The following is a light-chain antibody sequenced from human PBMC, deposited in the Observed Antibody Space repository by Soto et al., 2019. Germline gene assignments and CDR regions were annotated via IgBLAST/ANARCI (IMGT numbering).Light chain of an antibody. CDR1: SSNIGNNF. V-gene: IGLV1-44*01. J-gene: IGLJ2*01. CDR3: AAWDDSLNGVL. Sequence: QSVLTQPPSASGTPGQKVTISCSGGSSNIGNNFVSWYHQLPGTAPKLLIYGNDERPSGVPDRFSGSKSGTSASLAISGLQSEDEADYYCAAWDDSLNGVLFGGGTKLTVL. CDR2: GND.